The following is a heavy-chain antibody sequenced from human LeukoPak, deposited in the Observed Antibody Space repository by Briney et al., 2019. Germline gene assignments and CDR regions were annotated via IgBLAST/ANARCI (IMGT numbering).Heavy chain of an antibody. CDR3: AREYSYAYYYYYYGMDV. CDR2: INPNSGGT. Sequence: ASVKVSCKASGYTFTGYYMHWVRQAPGQGLEWMGRINPNSGGTNYAQKFQGRVTMTRDTSISTAYMELSRLRSDDTAAYYCAREYSYAYYYYYYGMDVWGQGTTVTVSS. V-gene: IGHV1-2*06. CDR1: GYTFTGYY. J-gene: IGHJ6*02. D-gene: IGHD5-18*01.